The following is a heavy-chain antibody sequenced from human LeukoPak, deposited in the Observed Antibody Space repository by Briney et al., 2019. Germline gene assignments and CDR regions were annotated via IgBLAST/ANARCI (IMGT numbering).Heavy chain of an antibody. V-gene: IGHV4-34*01. CDR3: ARHRGCKGTDRSYYGSGSDAFDI. J-gene: IGHJ3*02. CDR2: INHSGST. CDR1: GGSFSGYY. Sequence: SETLSLTCAVYGGSFSGYYWSWIRQPPGKGLEWIGEINHSGSTNYNPSLKSRVTISVDTSKNQFSLKLSSVTAADTAVYYCARHRGCKGTDRSYYGSGSDAFDIWGQGTMVTVSS. D-gene: IGHD3-10*01.